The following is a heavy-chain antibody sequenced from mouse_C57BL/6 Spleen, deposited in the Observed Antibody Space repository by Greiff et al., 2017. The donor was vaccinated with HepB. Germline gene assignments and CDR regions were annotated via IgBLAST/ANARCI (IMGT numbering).Heavy chain of an antibody. CDR3: AREGTIGLRPDYFDY. Sequence: QVQLQQSGAELVKPGASVKLSCKASGYTFTSYWMHWVKQRPGRGLEWIGRIDPNSGGTKYNEKFKSKATLTVDKPSSTAYMQLSSLTSEDSAVYYCAREGTIGLRPDYFDYWGQGTTLTVSS. CDR2: IDPNSGGT. V-gene: IGHV1-72*01. J-gene: IGHJ2*01. D-gene: IGHD2-14*01. CDR1: GYTFTSYW.